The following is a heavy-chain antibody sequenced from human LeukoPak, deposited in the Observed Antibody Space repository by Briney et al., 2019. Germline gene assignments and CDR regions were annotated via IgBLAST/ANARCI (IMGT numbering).Heavy chain of an antibody. D-gene: IGHD3-10*01. CDR3: ARGYYGSGSHCCHMDV. V-gene: IGHV4-34*01. CDR1: GGSFSGYY. J-gene: IGHJ6*03. Sequence: SETQSLTCAVYGGSFSGYYWSWLRQPPGKGLEWIGEINHSGSTNYNPSLKSRVTISVDTSKNQFSLKLSSVTAADTAVYYCARGYYGSGSHCCHMDVWGKGTTITVS. CDR2: INHSGST.